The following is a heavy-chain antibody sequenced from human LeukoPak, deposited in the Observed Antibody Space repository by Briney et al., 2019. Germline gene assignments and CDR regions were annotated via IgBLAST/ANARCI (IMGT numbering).Heavy chain of an antibody. J-gene: IGHJ3*02. D-gene: IGHD2-2*02. CDR3: ARESFYCSSTSCYSNAFDI. V-gene: IGHV3-30-3*01. CDR2: ISYDGSNK. Sequence: PGGSLRLSCAASGFTFSSYAMHWVRQAPGKGLEWVAVISYDGSNKYYADSEKGRFTISRDNSKNTLYLQMNSLRAEDTAVYYCARESFYCSSTSCYSNAFDIWGQGTMVTVSS. CDR1: GFTFSSYA.